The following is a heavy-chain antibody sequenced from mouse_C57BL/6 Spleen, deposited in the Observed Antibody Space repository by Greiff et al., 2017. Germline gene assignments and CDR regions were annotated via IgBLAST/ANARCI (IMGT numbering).Heavy chain of an antibody. Sequence: VQLKESGEGLVKPGGSLKLSCAASGFTFSSYAMSWVRQTPEKRLEWVAYISSGGDYIYYADTVKGRFTISRDNARNTLYLQMSSLKSEDTAMYYCTRDSYGSPWFAYWGQGTLVTVSA. V-gene: IGHV5-9-1*02. CDR2: ISSGGDYI. CDR1: GFTFSSYA. CDR3: TRDSYGSPWFAY. J-gene: IGHJ3*01. D-gene: IGHD1-1*01.